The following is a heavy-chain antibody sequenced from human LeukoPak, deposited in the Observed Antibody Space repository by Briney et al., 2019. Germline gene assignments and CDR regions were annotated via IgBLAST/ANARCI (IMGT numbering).Heavy chain of an antibody. CDR1: GGSISSSSYY. J-gene: IGHJ4*02. Sequence: SETLSLTCTVSGGSISSSSYYWGWIRQPPGKGLEWIGSIYYSGSTYYNPSLKSRVTISVDTSKNQFSLKLSSVTAADTAVYYCARGSSGWYVVLDYWGQGTLVTVSS. D-gene: IGHD6-19*01. CDR3: ARGSSGWYVVLDY. V-gene: IGHV4-39*07. CDR2: IYYSGST.